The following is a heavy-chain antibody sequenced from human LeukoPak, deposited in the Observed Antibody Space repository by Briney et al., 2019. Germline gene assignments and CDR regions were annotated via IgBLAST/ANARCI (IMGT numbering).Heavy chain of an antibody. Sequence: SETLSLTCAVYGGSFSGYYWSWIRQPPGKGLEWIGEINHSGSTNYNPSLKSRVTISVDTSKNQFSLKLSSVTAADTAVYYCARCKRHLGYYYYYYYMDVWGKGTTVTVSS. CDR1: GGSFSGYY. D-gene: IGHD5-18*01. CDR3: ARCKRHLGYYYYYYYMDV. CDR2: INHSGST. V-gene: IGHV4-34*01. J-gene: IGHJ6*03.